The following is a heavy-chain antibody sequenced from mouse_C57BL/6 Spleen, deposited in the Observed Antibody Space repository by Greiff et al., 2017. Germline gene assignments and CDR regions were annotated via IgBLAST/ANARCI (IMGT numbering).Heavy chain of an antibody. Sequence: QVQLQQPGAELVRPGSSVKLSCKASGYTFTSYWMDWVKQRPGQGLEWIGNIYPSDSETHYNQKFKDKATLTVDKSSSTAYMQLSSLTSEDSAVYYCARKTGREYWYFEVGGTGTTVTVS. CDR2: IYPSDSET. J-gene: IGHJ1*03. V-gene: IGHV1-61*01. CDR3: ARKTGREYWYFEV. CDR1: GYTFTSYW. D-gene: IGHD4-1*01.